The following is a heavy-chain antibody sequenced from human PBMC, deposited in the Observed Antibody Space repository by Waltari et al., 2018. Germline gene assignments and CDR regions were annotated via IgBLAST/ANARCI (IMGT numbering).Heavy chain of an antibody. Sequence: QVQLVESGGGVVQPGRSLRLSCVASGFTFSSYGMPWVRQAPGKGLEWVAVIWYDGSNKYYADSVKGRFTISRDNSKNTLYLQMNSLRAEDTAVYYCARETAVAGTQALDYWGQGTLVTVSS. CDR1: GFTFSSYG. J-gene: IGHJ4*02. CDR2: IWYDGSNK. CDR3: ARETAVAGTQALDY. D-gene: IGHD6-19*01. V-gene: IGHV3-33*01.